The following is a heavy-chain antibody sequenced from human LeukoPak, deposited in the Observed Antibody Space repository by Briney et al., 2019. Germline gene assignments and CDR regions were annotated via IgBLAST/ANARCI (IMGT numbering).Heavy chain of an antibody. J-gene: IGHJ4*02. V-gene: IGHV3-23*01. CDR1: GFTFSSYA. CDR3: AKSIMGTAGLLDF. D-gene: IGHD5-18*01. CDR2: LSGRGRNT. Sequence: GGSLRLSCAASGFTFSSYAMSWVRQAPGKGLEWVSVLSGRGRNTNYADSVKGRFTTSTDISKNRLFLQMNSLRADDTAVYYCAKSIMGTAGLLDFWGQGTLVTVSS.